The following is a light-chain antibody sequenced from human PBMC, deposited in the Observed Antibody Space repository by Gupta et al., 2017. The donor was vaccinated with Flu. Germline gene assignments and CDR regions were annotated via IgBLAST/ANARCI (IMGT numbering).Light chain of an antibody. Sequence: QPVVTQAPSFSVSPGGTVTLTCGLSSGSVSTSSYPSWYQQTPGQPPRTLIYSTNTRSSGVPDRFSGFIRGNKAALTITGAQADDESDYYCVRYLGSGSYVFGTGTKVTVL. CDR1: SGSVSTSSY. J-gene: IGLJ1*01. CDR2: STN. CDR3: VRYLGSGSYV. V-gene: IGLV8-61*01.